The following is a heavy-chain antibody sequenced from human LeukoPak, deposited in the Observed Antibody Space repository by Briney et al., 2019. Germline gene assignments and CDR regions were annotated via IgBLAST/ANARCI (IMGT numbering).Heavy chain of an antibody. D-gene: IGHD3-10*01. J-gene: IGHJ5*02. CDR1: GFTFSDYY. CDR3: ARALAGFSFDP. Sequence: GGSLRLSCAASGFTFSDYYMSWIRQAPGKGLEWVSYISNSGTTIYYADSVEGRFTISRDNAKNSLYLQMNSLRAEDTAMYYCARALAGFSFDPWGQGTLVTVSS. CDR2: ISNSGTTI. V-gene: IGHV3-11*01.